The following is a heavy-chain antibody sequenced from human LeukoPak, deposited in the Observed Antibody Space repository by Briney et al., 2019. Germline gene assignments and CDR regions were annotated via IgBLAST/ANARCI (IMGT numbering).Heavy chain of an antibody. CDR1: GGSISSYY. V-gene: IGHV4-59*08. CDR3: ARLFPYYYGMDV. J-gene: IGHJ6*02. Sequence: SETLSLTCTVSGGSISSYYWSWIRQPPGKGLEWIGYIYYSGSTNYNPSLKSRVTISVDTSKNQFSLKLSSVTPADTAVYYCARLFPYYYGMDVWGQGTTVTVSS. CDR2: IYYSGST.